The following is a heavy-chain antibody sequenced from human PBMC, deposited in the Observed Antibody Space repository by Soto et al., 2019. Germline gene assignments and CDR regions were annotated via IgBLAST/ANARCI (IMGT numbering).Heavy chain of an antibody. CDR1: GGSISGYY. CDR2: INHSGST. D-gene: IGHD4-17*01. CDR3: ARGQYGDCVVGADYYGMDV. V-gene: IGHV4-34*01. J-gene: IGHJ6*02. Sequence: SETLSLTCAVYGGSISGYYWSWIRQPPGKGLEWIGEINHSGSTNYNPSLKSRVTISVDTSKNQFSLKLSSVTAADTAVYYCARGQYGDCVVGADYYGMDVWGQGTTVTVSS.